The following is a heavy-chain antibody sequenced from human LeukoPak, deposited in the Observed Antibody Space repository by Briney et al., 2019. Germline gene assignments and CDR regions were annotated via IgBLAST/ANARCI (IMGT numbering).Heavy chain of an antibody. Sequence: SETLSLTCAVYGGSFSGYYWSWIRQPPGKGLEWIGEINHSGSTNYNPSLKSRVTISVDTSKNQFSLKLSSVTAADTAVYYCARGRSSSWFGVNWFDPWGQGTLVTVSS. J-gene: IGHJ5*02. CDR2: INHSGST. V-gene: IGHV4-34*01. CDR1: GGSFSGYY. D-gene: IGHD6-13*01. CDR3: ARGRSSSWFGVNWFDP.